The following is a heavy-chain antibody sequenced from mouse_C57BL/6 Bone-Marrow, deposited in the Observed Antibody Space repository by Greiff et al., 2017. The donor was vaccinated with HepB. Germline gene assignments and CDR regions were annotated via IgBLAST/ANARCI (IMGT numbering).Heavy chain of an antibody. CDR2: IDPSDSVT. J-gene: IGHJ4*01. Sequence: VQLQQPGAELVRPGSSVKLSCKASGYTFTSYWMHWVKQRPIQGLEWIGNIDPSDSVTHYNQKFKDKATLTVDKSSSTAYMQLSSLTSEDSAVYYCASDYYGSTMDYWGQGTSVTVSS. V-gene: IGHV1-52*01. CDR3: ASDYYGSTMDY. D-gene: IGHD1-1*01. CDR1: GYTFTSYW.